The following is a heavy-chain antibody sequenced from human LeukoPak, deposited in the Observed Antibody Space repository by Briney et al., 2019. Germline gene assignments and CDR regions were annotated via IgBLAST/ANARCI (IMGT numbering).Heavy chain of an antibody. CDR3: ARGGITIFGVVIIATDWFDP. CDR2: INPNSGGT. CDR1: GYTFTGYY. D-gene: IGHD3-3*01. V-gene: IGHV1-2*02. J-gene: IGHJ5*02. Sequence: ASVTVSCKASGYTFTGYYMHWVRQAPGQGLEWMGWINPNSGGTNYAQKFQGRVTMTRDTSISTAYMELSRLRSDDTAVYYCARGGITIFGVVIIATDWFDPWGQGTLVTVSS.